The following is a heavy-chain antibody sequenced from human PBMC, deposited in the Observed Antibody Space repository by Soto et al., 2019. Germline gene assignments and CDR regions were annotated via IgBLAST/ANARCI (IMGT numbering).Heavy chain of an antibody. J-gene: IGHJ5*02. Sequence: QVQLQESGPGLVKPSGTLSLTCAVSGGSISSSNWWSWVRQPPGKGLEWIGEIYHSGSTNYNPSRKSLVTISVDKSNNQFSLKLSSVTAADTAVYYCARPKKYDVWSGYRGGWFDPWGQGTLVTVSS. V-gene: IGHV4-4*02. CDR2: IYHSGST. CDR3: ARPKKYDVWSGYRGGWFDP. CDR1: GGSISSSNW. D-gene: IGHD3-3*01.